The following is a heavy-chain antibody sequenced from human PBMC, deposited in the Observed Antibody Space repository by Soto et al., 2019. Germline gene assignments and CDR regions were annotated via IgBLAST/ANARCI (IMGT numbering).Heavy chain of an antibody. CDR1: GFTVTSNY. CDR2: IYSGGST. Sequence: PGGSLRLSCAASGFTVTSNYMTWVRQAPGKGLEWVSVIYSGGSTFYADSVKGRFTISRDYSKNTLYLQMNSLRAEDTAVYYCAGGTDSGYDFPHFAYWGQGTLVTVSS. D-gene: IGHD5-12*01. CDR3: AGGTDSGYDFPHFAY. J-gene: IGHJ4*02. V-gene: IGHV3-53*01.